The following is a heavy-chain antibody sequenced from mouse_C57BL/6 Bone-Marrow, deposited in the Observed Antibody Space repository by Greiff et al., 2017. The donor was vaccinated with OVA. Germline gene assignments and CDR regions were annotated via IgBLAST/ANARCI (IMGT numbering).Heavy chain of an antibody. V-gene: IGHV10-1*01. Sequence: EVQGVESGGGLVQPKGSLKLSCAASGFSFNTYAMNWVRQAPGQGLEWVARIRSKSNNYATYYDDSVKDRFTISRDDSTSMLYLQMHNLKTEDTAMYSWVVDSGPFAYWGQGTLVTISA. CDR2: IRSKSNNYAT. CDR1: GFSFNTYA. D-gene: IGHD3-2*02. J-gene: IGHJ3*01. CDR3: VVDSGPFAY.